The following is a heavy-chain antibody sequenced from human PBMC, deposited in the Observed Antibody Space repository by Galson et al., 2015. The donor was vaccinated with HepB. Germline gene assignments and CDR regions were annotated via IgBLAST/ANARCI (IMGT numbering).Heavy chain of an antibody. CDR1: GDSVSSRTAS. J-gene: IGHJ4*02. CDR3: ARAWTSRPSTRQTDHFDY. D-gene: IGHD1-1*01. Sequence: CPIPGDSVSSRTASWNWIRQSPSRGLEWPGRTYYRSQWYSEYSASVRGRMTISPDTSENQFSLHLSSVTPEDTAIYFCARAWTSRPSTRQTDHFDYWGQGTLVTVSS. CDR2: TYYRSQWYS. V-gene: IGHV6-1*01.